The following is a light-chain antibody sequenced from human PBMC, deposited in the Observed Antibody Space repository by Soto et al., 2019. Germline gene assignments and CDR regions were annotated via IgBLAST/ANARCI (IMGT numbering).Light chain of an antibody. CDR1: SSNIGSYYD. J-gene: IGLJ2*01. Sequence: QSVLTQPPSVSGAPGQRVTIPCTGSSSNIGSYYDVHWYQQLPGTVPKLLIYGDNNRPSGVPDRFSGSKSGTSASLAITGLQAEDEADYNRHSYDISLSHVVFGGGTQLTDL. CDR2: GDN. CDR3: HSYDISLSHVV. V-gene: IGLV1-40*01.